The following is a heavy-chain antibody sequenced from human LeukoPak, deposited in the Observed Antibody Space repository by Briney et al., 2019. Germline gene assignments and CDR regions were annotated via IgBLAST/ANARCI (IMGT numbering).Heavy chain of an antibody. D-gene: IGHD6-13*01. V-gene: IGHV6-1*01. CDR3: ARENSSSWYYY. J-gene: IGHJ4*02. Sequence: SQTLSLTWAISGXSVSSNSAAWNWIRPSPSRGREWLGTTYYRSKWYNDYAVSVKSRITINPDTSKNQFSLQLNSVTPEDTAVYYCARENSSSWYYYWGQGTLVTVSS. CDR2: TYYRSKWYN. CDR1: GXSVSSNSAA.